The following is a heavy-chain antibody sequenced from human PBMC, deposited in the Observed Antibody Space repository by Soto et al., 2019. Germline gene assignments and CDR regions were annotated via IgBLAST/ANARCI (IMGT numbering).Heavy chain of an antibody. D-gene: IGHD3-10*01. CDR3: ARFGTSPNGNWFDP. J-gene: IGHJ5*02. CDR2: VYHSWST. V-gene: IGHV4-59*01. Sequence: PPETLCHSRTVSGGFISSAYWNWIRQPPGKGLECIGYVYHSWSTKYNPSLKSRVTIAVDTSKNQLSLKLSSVTAADTAVYYCARFGTSPNGNWFDPWGQGTLVTVS. CDR1: GGFISSAY.